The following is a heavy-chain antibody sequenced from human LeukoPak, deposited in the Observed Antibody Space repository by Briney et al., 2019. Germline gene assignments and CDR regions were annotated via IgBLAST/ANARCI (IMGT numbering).Heavy chain of an antibody. CDR3: ARDTYYDFWSGPDDY. D-gene: IGHD3-3*01. CDR1: GFTFSSYS. CDR2: ISSSSSYI. J-gene: IGHJ4*02. V-gene: IGHV3-21*01. Sequence: GGSLRLSCAASGFTFSSYSMHWVRQAPGKGLEWVSSISSSSSYIYYADSVKGRFTISRDNAKNSLYLQMDSLRAEDTAVYYCARDTYYDFWSGPDDYWGQGTLVTVSS.